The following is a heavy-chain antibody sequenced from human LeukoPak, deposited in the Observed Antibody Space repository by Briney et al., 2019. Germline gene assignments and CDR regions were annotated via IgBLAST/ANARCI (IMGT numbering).Heavy chain of an antibody. CDR1: GGSISSYY. CDR3: ARQVTGHFDY. J-gene: IGHJ4*02. D-gene: IGHD2-21*02. Sequence: SETLSLTCTVSGGSISSYYWSWIRQPPGKGLEWIGYIYYSGSTNYNPSLKSRVTISVDTSKNQFSLKLNSVTAADTAVYYCARQVTGHFDYWGQGTLVTVSS. V-gene: IGHV4-59*01. CDR2: IYYSGST.